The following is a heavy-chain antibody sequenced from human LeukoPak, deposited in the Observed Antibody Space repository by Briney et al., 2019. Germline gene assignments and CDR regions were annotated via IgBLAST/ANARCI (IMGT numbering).Heavy chain of an antibody. J-gene: IGHJ4*02. CDR1: VYTFTGYY. CDR3: ARANSGSLLDY. Sequence: ASVNVSCKSSVYTFTGYYIHWVRQAPGQGLAWMGWINPNSGGTDYAQKSQDRVTMTRDTSISTAYMELSRLRSDDTAVYYCARANSGSLLDYWGQGTLVTVSS. V-gene: IGHV1-2*02. CDR2: INPNSGGT. D-gene: IGHD5-12*01.